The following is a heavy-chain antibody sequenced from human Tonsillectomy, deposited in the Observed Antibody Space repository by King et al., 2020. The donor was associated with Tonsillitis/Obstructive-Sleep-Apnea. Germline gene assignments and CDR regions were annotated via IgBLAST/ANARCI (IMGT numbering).Heavy chain of an antibody. CDR2: IKQDGSVQ. V-gene: IGHV3-7*04. J-gene: IGHJ3*01. Sequence: VQLVESGGGLVQPGGSLRLFCALSGFTFSRYWMTWVRQAPGKGLEWVANIKQDGSVQNYLDSVRGGFTISRDNAKNSLYLQMTSLGADDTAVYYCARDGGYCSSTNCYDAFDVWGQGTMVTVSS. CDR3: ARDGGYCSSTNCYDAFDV. D-gene: IGHD2-2*01. CDR1: GFTFSRYW.